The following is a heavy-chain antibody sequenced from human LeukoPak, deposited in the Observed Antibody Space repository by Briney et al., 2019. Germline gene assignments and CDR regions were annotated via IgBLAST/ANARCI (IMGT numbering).Heavy chain of an antibody. CDR1: GFTFSTYW. CDR3: ARDSAGDDY. D-gene: IGHD6-13*01. Sequence: GGSLRLSCEASGFTFSTYWMSWVRQAPGKGLEWVANIKQDGSEKYYVDSVKGRFTISRDNAKNSLYLQMNSLRAEDTAMYYCARDSAGDDYWGQGTLVTVSS. CDR2: IKQDGSEK. J-gene: IGHJ4*02. V-gene: IGHV3-7*01.